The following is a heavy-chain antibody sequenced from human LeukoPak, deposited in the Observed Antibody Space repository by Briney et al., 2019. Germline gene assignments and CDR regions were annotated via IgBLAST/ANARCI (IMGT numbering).Heavy chain of an antibody. Sequence: PGGSLRLSCAASGFTFSSYGMHWVRQAPGKGLEWVAFIRYDGSNKYYADSVKGRFTISRDNSKNTLYLQMNSLRAEDTAVYYCAREAWGSGSYYNDPPFDYWGQGTLVTVSS. CDR1: GFTFSSYG. J-gene: IGHJ4*02. D-gene: IGHD3-10*01. V-gene: IGHV3-30*02. CDR3: AREAWGSGSYYNDPPFDY. CDR2: IRYDGSNK.